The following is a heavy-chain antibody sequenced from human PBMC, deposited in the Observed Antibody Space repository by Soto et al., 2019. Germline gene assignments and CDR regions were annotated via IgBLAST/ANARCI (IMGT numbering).Heavy chain of an antibody. D-gene: IGHD3-16*01. V-gene: IGHV3-23*01. Sequence: EGQLLQSGGDLVQPWGSLRLSCAGSGLTLRSYAMTWIRQTPEKGLAWVSTISGRSGVPSYDESGNGRFTVSRDNSKNTLYLQMTRLGPDGTAISFCAEGGPLTGGFDPWGQGIMVVVAS. CDR1: GLTLRSYA. CDR2: ISGRSGVP. CDR3: AEGGPLTGGFDP. J-gene: IGHJ5*02.